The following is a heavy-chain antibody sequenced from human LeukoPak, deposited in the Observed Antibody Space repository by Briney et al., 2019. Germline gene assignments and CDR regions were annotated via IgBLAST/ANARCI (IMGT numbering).Heavy chain of an antibody. J-gene: IGHJ4*02. V-gene: IGHV3-20*04. CDR1: GFAFAEHG. D-gene: IGHD2-2*01. Sequence: GGSLRLSCTASGFAFAEHGMSWVRQVPGKGLEWVSGINWSGGSTGYADPLRGRFAISRDNAKNSLYLQMDSLRAEDTALYYCARAPITSPFYFDYWGQGTLVTVSS. CDR3: ARAPITSPFYFDY. CDR2: INWSGGST.